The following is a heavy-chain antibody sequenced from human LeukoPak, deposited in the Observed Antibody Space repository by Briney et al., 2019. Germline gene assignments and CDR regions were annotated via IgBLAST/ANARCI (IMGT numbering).Heavy chain of an antibody. D-gene: IGHD5-12*01. CDR1: GGSISSNSYY. J-gene: IGHJ4*02. V-gene: IGHV4-39*07. CDR3: ATYSGQIDY. Sequence: SETLSLTCTVSGGSISSNSYYWGWIRQPPGKGLEWIGSIYYSGSTYYNPSLKSRVTISVDTSKNQFSLKLSSVTAADTAVYYCATYSGQIDYWGQGTLVTVSS. CDR2: IYYSGST.